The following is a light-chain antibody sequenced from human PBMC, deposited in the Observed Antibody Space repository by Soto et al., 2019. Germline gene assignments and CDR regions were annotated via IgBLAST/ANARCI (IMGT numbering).Light chain of an antibody. Sequence: QSALTQPASVSGSPGQSITISCTGTNSDIGGYNYVSWYQQHPGKAPKLMIYDVSNRPSGVSNRFSGSKSGNTASLTISGLQAEDEADYYCSSYTSRSTLGVFGGGTQLTVL. CDR3: SSYTSRSTLGV. J-gene: IGLJ2*01. CDR1: NSDIGGYNY. CDR2: DVS. V-gene: IGLV2-14*03.